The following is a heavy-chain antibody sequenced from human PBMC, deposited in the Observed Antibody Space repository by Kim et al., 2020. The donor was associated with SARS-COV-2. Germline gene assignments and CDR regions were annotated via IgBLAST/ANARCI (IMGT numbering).Heavy chain of an antibody. CDR2: IYSDGAA. Sequence: GGSLRLSCAASGFTVPSNFVSWVRQAPGMGLEFVSIIYSDGAANYADSVKGRITVSRDTSKNTLYLQINGLRAEDTAVYYCARTYNYAFDPWGQGTLVTV. D-gene: IGHD5-18*01. J-gene: IGHJ5*02. CDR3: ARTYNYAFDP. V-gene: IGHV3-66*01. CDR1: GFTVPSNF.